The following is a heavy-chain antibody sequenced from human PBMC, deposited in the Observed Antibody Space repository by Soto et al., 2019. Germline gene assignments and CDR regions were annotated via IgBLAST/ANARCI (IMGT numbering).Heavy chain of an antibody. CDR1: GGSISSYY. D-gene: IGHD2-15*01. V-gene: IGHV4-59*01. Sequence: SETLSLTCTVSGGSISSYYWSWIRQPPGKGLEWIGYIYYSGSTNYNPSLKSRVTISVDTSKNQFSLKLSSVTAADTAVYYCAGDHGLLGAFDIWGQGTMVTVSS. CDR2: IYYSGST. CDR3: AGDHGLLGAFDI. J-gene: IGHJ3*02.